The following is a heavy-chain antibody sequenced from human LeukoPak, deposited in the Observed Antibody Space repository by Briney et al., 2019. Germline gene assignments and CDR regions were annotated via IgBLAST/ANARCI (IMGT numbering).Heavy chain of an antibody. D-gene: IGHD5-18*01. CDR2: ISGGGGGT. CDR1: GFTFSSYA. CDR3: ARVGTYTYGSPVDH. V-gene: IGHV3-23*01. J-gene: IGHJ4*02. Sequence: GGSLRLSCAASGFTFSSYAMSWVRQAPGKGLQWVSAISGGGGGTSYADSVKGRFTISRDNSKNTPSLQMNGLRAEDTAIYYCARVGTYTYGSPVDHWGQGTLVTVSS.